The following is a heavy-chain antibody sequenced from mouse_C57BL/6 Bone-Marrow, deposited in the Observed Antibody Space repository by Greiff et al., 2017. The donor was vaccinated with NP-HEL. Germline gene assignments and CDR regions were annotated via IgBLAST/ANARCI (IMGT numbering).Heavy chain of an antibody. J-gene: IGHJ2*01. V-gene: IGHV5-4*01. Sequence: EVQLQESGGGLVKPGGSLKLSCAASGFTFSSYAMSWVRQTPEKRLEWVATISDGGSYTYYPDNVKGRFTISRDNAKNNLYLQMSHLKSEDTAMYYCARGLTTVVDYWGQGTTLTVSS. CDR1: GFTFSSYA. CDR2: ISDGGSYT. D-gene: IGHD1-1*01. CDR3: ARGLTTVVDY.